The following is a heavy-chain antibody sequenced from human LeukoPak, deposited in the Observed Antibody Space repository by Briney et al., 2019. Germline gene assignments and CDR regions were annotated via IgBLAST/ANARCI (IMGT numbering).Heavy chain of an antibody. V-gene: IGHV4-4*07. CDR2: IYTSGST. D-gene: IGHD4-23*01. CDR3: AREVYYGGNLYYFDY. Sequence: SETLSLTCTVSGGSISSYYWSWIRQPAGKGLEWIGRIYTSGSTNHNPSLKSRVTMSVDTSKNQFSLKLSSVTAADTAVYYCAREVYYGGNLYYFDYWGQGTRVTVSS. J-gene: IGHJ4*02. CDR1: GGSISSYY.